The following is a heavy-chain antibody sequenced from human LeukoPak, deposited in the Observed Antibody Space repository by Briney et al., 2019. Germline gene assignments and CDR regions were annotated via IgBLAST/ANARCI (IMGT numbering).Heavy chain of an antibody. CDR3: ARGLFLSGYLDAFDI. J-gene: IGHJ3*02. CDR2: IYNDGRT. Sequence: GGTLRLSCAASGFTFSTYGMSWVRQAPGKGLEWVSLIYNDGRTYYADSVKGRCTISRDNLKNVLYLQMNSLKVEDTALYYCARGLFLSGYLDAFDIWGQGTVVTVSS. D-gene: IGHD3-22*01. V-gene: IGHV3-53*01. CDR1: GFTFSTYG.